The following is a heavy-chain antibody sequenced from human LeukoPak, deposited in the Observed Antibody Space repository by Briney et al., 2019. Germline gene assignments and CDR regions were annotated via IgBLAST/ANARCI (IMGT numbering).Heavy chain of an antibody. V-gene: IGHV6-1*01. CDR1: GDIVSSNTAA. Sequence: SQILSLTCAISGDIVSSNTAAWNWIRQSPSRGFEWLGRTLYRSKWYNDYALSVKSRISINPDTSKNQFSLQLNFVTPEDTAVYYCASAIAIPAWAFDLWGQGTVVTVSS. CDR3: ASAIAIPAWAFDL. J-gene: IGHJ3*01. CDR2: TLYRSKWYN. D-gene: IGHD6-13*01.